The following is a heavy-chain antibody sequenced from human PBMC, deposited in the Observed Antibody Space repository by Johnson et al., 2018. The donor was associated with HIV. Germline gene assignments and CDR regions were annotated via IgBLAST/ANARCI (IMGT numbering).Heavy chain of an antibody. V-gene: IGHV3-20*04. J-gene: IGHJ3*02. CDR3: ARDRGGPERNYDFWSGYYGGDAFDI. CDR1: GFTFDDYG. Sequence: VQLVESGGGLVQPGRSLRLSCAASGFTFDDYGMSWVRQTPGKGLEWVSGINWNGGSTGYADSVKGRFTISRDNAKNSLYLQMNSLRAEDTALYYCARDRGGPERNYDFWSGYYGGDAFDIWGQGTMVTVSS. D-gene: IGHD3-3*01. CDR2: INWNGGST.